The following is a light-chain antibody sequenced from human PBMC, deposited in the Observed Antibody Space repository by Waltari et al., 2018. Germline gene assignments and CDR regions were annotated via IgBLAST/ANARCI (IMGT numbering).Light chain of an antibody. CDR3: QSYDTSLSVV. J-gene: IGLJ2*01. Sequence: QSVLTQPPSVSGAPGQTVTISYPGSGSNNWAGYDLHWYRQPPGKAPTLLIYGTNTRPLGVPDRFFGSQSGTSASLAIVGLQADDEADYYCQSYDTSLSVVFGGGTKLTVL. V-gene: IGLV1-40*01. CDR2: GTN. CDR1: GSNNWAGYD.